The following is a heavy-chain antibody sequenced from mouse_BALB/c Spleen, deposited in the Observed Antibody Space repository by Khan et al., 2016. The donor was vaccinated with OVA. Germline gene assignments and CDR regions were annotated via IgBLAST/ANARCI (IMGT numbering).Heavy chain of an antibody. V-gene: IGHV1S137*01. CDR1: GYTFTDFT. CDR2: ISTYYGDV. CDR3: ARGGGGNRFAY. Sequence: QVQLKESGAELVRPGVSVKLSCKGSGYTFTDFTMHWVKQSHAKSLEWIGVISTYYGDVTYNQKFKGKATMTVDKSSSTAYMELARLTSEDSAVYFCARGGGGNRFAYWGQGTLVTVSA. J-gene: IGHJ3*01.